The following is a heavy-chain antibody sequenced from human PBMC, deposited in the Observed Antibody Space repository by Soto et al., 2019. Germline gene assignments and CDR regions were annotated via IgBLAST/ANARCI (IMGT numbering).Heavy chain of an antibody. CDR3: ARDSGYDYLNPYYYYYYMDV. CDR1: GGSISSYY. V-gene: IGHV4-59*01. CDR2: IYYSGST. Sequence: QVQLQESGPGLVKPSETLSLTCTVSGGSISSYYWSWIRQPPGKGLEWIGYIYYSGSTNYNPSLKSRVTISVDTSKNQCSLKLSSVTAADTAVYYCARDSGYDYLNPYYYYYYMDVWGKGTTVTVSS. J-gene: IGHJ6*03. D-gene: IGHD5-12*01.